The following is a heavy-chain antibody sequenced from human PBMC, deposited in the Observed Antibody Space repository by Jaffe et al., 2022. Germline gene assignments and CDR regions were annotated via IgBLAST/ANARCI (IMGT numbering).Heavy chain of an antibody. CDR3: ARSFRFGDAFDI. CDR2: IYTSGST. J-gene: IGHJ3*02. CDR1: GGSISSGSYY. D-gene: IGHD3-10*01. V-gene: IGHV4-61*02. Sequence: QVQLQESGPGLVKPSQTLSLTCTVSGGSISSGSYYWSWIRQPAGKGLEWIGRIYTSGSTNYNPSLKSRVTISVDTSKNQFSLKLSSVTAADTAVYYCARSFRFGDAFDIWGQGTMVTVSS.